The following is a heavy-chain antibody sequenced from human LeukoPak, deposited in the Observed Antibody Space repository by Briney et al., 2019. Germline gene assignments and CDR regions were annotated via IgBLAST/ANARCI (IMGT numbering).Heavy chain of an antibody. Sequence: SETLSLTCGVSGGSISSDNWWNWVRQSPGKGLEWIGEIYPSGSINYNPSFKSRVTVSIDKSKNQFSLELTSVTAADTAVYYCVGARIGSVPDYWGQGTLVTVSS. CDR2: IYPSGSI. CDR1: GGSISSDNW. J-gene: IGHJ4*02. D-gene: IGHD3-16*01. CDR3: VGARIGSVPDY. V-gene: IGHV4-4*02.